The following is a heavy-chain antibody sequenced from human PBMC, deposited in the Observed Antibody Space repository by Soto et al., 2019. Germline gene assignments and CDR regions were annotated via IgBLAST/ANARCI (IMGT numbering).Heavy chain of an antibody. J-gene: IGHJ4*02. CDR3: ARMVYAPWYYDSSGYYYYFDY. Sequence: GASVKVSCKASGGTFSSYAISWVRQAPGQGLEWMGGIIPIFGTANYAQKFQGRVTITADESTSTAYMELSSLRSEDTAVYYCARMVYAPWYYDSSGYYYYFDYWGQGTLVTVSS. D-gene: IGHD3-22*01. CDR2: IIPIFGTA. V-gene: IGHV1-69*13. CDR1: GGTFSSYA.